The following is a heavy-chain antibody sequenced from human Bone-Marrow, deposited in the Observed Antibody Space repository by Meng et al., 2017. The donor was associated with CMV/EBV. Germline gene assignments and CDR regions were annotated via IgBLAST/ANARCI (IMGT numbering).Heavy chain of an antibody. CDR1: GYTFTSYG. V-gene: IGHV1-18*01. J-gene: IGHJ4*02. D-gene: IGHD6-13*01. CDR3: ARVEINHSSSWYGDIINYFDY. Sequence: ASVKVSCKASGYTFTSYGISWVRQAPGQGLEWMGWISAYNGNTNYAQMLQGRVTMTTDTSTSTAYMELRSLRSDDTAVYYCARVEINHSSSWYGDIINYFDYWGQGTLVTVSS. CDR2: ISAYNGNT.